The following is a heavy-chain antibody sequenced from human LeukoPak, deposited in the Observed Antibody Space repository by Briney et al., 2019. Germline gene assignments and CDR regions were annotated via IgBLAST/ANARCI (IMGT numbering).Heavy chain of an antibody. V-gene: IGHV4-39*07. CDR3: ASSIYYYDRSGYLD. D-gene: IGHD3-22*01. Sequence: SETLSLTCTVSGGSISSSSYYWGWIRQPPGKGLEWIGSIYYSGSTNYNPSLKSRVTISLDTSKNQFSLKLTSVTAADTAVYYCASSIYYYDRSGYLDWGQGTLVTVSS. CDR2: IYYSGST. J-gene: IGHJ4*02. CDR1: GGSISSSSYY.